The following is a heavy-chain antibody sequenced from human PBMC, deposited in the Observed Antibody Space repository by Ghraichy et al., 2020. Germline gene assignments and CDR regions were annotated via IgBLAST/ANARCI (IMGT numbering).Heavy chain of an antibody. V-gene: IGHV3-48*03. CDR2: ISSSGSTI. CDR3: ARSSYSSGWYVTDY. D-gene: IGHD6-19*01. CDR1: GFTFSSYE. J-gene: IGHJ4*02. Sequence: LSLTCAASGFTFSSYEMNWVRQAPGKGLEWVSYISSSGSTIYYADSVKGRFTISRDNAKNSLYLQMNSLRAEDTAVYYCARSSYSSGWYVTDYWGQGTLVTVSS.